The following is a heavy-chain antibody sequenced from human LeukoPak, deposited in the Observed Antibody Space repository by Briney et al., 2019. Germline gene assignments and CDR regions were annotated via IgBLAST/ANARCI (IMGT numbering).Heavy chain of an antibody. CDR3: AKGYCSSTSCYGPVSSGLVNSDY. CDR2: ISGSGGST. D-gene: IGHD2-2*01. V-gene: IGHV3-23*01. Sequence: TGRSLRLSCAASGFTFSSYAMSWVRQAPGKGLEWVSAISGSGGSTYYADSVKGRFTISRDNSKNTLYLQMNSLRAEDTAVYYCAKGYCSSTSCYGPVSSGLVNSDYWGQGTLVTVSS. CDR1: GFTFSSYA. J-gene: IGHJ4*02.